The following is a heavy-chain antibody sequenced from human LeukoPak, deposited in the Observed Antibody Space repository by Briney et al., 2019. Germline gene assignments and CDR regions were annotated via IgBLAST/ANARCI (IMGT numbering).Heavy chain of an antibody. CDR3: ARDRSVSGWTRPVNWFDP. V-gene: IGHV3-30-3*01. J-gene: IGHJ5*02. D-gene: IGHD6-19*01. CDR1: GFTFSSYA. CDR2: ISYDGSNK. Sequence: GGSLRLSCAASGFTFSSYAMHWVRRAPGKGLEWVAVISYDGSNKYYADSVKGRFTISRDNSKNTLYLQMNSLRAEDTAVYYCARDRSVSGWTRPVNWFDPWGQGTLVTVSS.